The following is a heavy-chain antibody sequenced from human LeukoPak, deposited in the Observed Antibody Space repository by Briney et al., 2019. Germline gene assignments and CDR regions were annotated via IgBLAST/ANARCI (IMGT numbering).Heavy chain of an antibody. V-gene: IGHV1-69*13. CDR3: ARVEPYDFWSGYYNIDY. J-gene: IGHJ4*02. Sequence: GASVKVSCKASGGTFSSYAISWVRQAPGQGLEWMGGIIPIFGTANYAQKFQGRVTITADESTSTAYMELSSLRSEDRAVYYCARVEPYDFWSGYYNIDYWGQGTLVTVSS. CDR2: IIPIFGTA. CDR1: GGTFSSYA. D-gene: IGHD3-3*01.